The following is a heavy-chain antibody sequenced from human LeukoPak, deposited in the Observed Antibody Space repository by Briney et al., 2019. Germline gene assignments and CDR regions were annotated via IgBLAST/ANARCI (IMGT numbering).Heavy chain of an antibody. CDR3: ARDLHYYGSVYGMDV. Sequence: GASVKVSCKASGYTFTSYGISWVRQAPGQGLEWMGWISAYNGNTNYAQKLQGRVTMTTDTSTSTAYMELRSLRSDDTAVYYCARDLHYYGSVYGMDVWGQGTTVTVSS. D-gene: IGHD3-10*01. CDR2: ISAYNGNT. J-gene: IGHJ6*02. CDR1: GYTFTSYG. V-gene: IGHV1-18*01.